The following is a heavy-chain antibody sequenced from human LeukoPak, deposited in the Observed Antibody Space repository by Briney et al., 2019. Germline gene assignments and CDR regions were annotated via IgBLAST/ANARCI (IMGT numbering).Heavy chain of an antibody. CDR1: GFTFSSYS. CDR3: AKGVGTNKGGYYFDY. CDR2: IIRNGGST. J-gene: IGHJ4*02. D-gene: IGHD1-26*01. Sequence: GGSLRLSCSASGFTFSSYSMHWARQAPGKGLEYVSAIIRNGGSTFYADSVKGRFTISRDSSKNTLYLQMNSLRAEDTAVYYCAKGVGTNKGGYYFDYWGQGTLVTVSS. V-gene: IGHV3-64*04.